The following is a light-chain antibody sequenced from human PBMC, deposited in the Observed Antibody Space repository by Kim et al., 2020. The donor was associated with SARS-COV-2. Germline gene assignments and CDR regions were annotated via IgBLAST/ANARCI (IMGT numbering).Light chain of an antibody. Sequence: ASVGDSVTITCRASQDIRNDLGWYQPNPGRAPKRLIYGASSLQSGVPSRFSGSGSGTEFTLTIRSLQPEDFATYFCLQHNTYPITFGQGTRLEIK. V-gene: IGKV1-17*01. J-gene: IGKJ5*01. CDR1: QDIRND. CDR2: GAS. CDR3: LQHNTYPIT.